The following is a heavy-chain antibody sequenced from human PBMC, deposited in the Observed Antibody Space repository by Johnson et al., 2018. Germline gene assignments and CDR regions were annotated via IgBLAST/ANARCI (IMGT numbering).Heavy chain of an antibody. J-gene: IGHJ6*02. D-gene: IGHD5-18*01. Sequence: EVQLVESGGGLVQPGGSLRLSCAASGFTFSTYWMAWVRQGPGTGLEWVANIKVDGSEKFYADSVKGRFTISRDNAQNSLYLQMNSLRVEDTAVYYCVSDLGYPHGMDVWGQGTTVTGSS. V-gene: IGHV3-7*01. CDR3: VSDLGYPHGMDV. CDR2: IKVDGSEK. CDR1: GFTFSTYW.